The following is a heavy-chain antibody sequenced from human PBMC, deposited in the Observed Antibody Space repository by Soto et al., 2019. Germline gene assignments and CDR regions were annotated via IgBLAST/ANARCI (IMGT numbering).Heavy chain of an antibody. CDR1: AGSISSGTYY. CDR2: IYNSGGS. V-gene: IGHV4-61*01. J-gene: IGHJ4*02. D-gene: IGHD2-2*01. CDR3: ARDLKYYYFGY. Sequence: SETLSLTCTVSAGSISSGTYYWTWIRQPPGKGLEWIGYIYNSGGSNYNSSLKSRVTISVDTSKNQFSLKLSSVTAADTAVYYCARDLKYYYFGYWGQGTLGTVPS.